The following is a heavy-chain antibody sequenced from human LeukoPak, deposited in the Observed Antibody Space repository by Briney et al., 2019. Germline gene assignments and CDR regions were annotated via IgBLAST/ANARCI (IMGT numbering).Heavy chain of an antibody. J-gene: IGHJ4*02. CDR1: EFTFINVW. V-gene: IGHV3-15*01. Sequence: GGSLRLSFAASEFTFINVWMSWFRQAPGKGLDWFGRIKSKTDGGTTDSAAPVKGRFTISRDDSKNTLYLQMNSLKTEDTAVYYCTTYFRGYSYGYDGTAGRGFDYWGQGTLVTVSS. CDR2: IKSKTDGGTT. CDR3: TTYFRGYSYGYDGTAGRGFDY. D-gene: IGHD5-18*01.